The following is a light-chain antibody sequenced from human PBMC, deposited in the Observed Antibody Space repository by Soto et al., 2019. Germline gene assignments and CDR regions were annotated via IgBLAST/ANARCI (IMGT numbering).Light chain of an antibody. CDR2: KAS. CDR3: QQCDSYPIT. V-gene: IGKV1-5*03. Sequence: DIQMTQSPSTLSASVGDTVTITCRASRTINIWLAWYQQKPGKAPNLLIYKASNLESGVPSRFSGSGSGTEFTLTISSLQPDDSATYYCQQCDSYPITFGQGTRLEIK. CDR1: RTINIW. J-gene: IGKJ5*01.